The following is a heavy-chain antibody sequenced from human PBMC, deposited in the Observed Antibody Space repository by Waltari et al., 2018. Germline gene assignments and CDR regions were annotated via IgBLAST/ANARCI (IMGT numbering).Heavy chain of an antibody. CDR3: ARAPMSGAATGTFDF. V-gene: IGHV4-38-2*02. J-gene: IGHJ4*02. D-gene: IGHD6-13*01. CDR2: IYHSGNT. CDR1: GYSITSGYY. Sequence: QVQLQESGPGLVKPSETLSLTCTLSGYSITSGYYWGCIRQPPGKGLEWIGSIYHSGNTYYNPSLKGRLTISVDTSKNQFSLRLSSVTAADTAVYYCARAPMSGAATGTFDFWGLGSLVTVSP.